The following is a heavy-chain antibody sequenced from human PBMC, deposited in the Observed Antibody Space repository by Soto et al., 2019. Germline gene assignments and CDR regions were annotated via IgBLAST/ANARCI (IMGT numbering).Heavy chain of an antibody. Sequence: QVKLVQSGAEVKKPGSSVKVSCKASGGTFSSYAINWVRQAPGQGLEWMGGIIPIFGTADYAQKFQGRVTITADESTSTAYMELSSLRSEDTAVYYCASNGFGETYYYGMDVWGQGTTVTVSS. D-gene: IGHD3-10*01. V-gene: IGHV1-69*12. CDR2: IIPIFGTA. CDR1: GGTFSSYA. J-gene: IGHJ6*02. CDR3: ASNGFGETYYYGMDV.